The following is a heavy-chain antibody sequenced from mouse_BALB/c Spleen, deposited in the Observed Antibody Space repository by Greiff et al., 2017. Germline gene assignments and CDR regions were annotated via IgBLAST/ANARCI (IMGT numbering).Heavy chain of an antibody. D-gene: IGHD2-14*01. V-gene: IGHV1-4*01. CDR1: GYTFTSYT. CDR2: INPSSGYT. Sequence: VQLQQSGADLARPGASVKMSCKASGYTFTSYTMHWVKQRPGQGLEWIGYINPSSGYTNYNQKFKDKATLTADKSSSTAYMQLSSLTSEDSAVYYGARRGVRGVDHAMDYWGQGTSVTVSS. CDR3: ARRGVRGVDHAMDY. J-gene: IGHJ4*01.